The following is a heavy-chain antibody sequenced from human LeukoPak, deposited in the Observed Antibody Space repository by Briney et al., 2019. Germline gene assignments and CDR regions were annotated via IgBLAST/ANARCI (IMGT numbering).Heavy chain of an antibody. Sequence: SETLSLTWTVSGGSVSSGSYYWSWIRQPPGKGLEWIGYIYYTGSTNYNPSLKSRVTISVDTSKNQFSLKLSSVTAADTAVYYCARGGYYDRSGNSYKFGFDMCGQGTMVTVSS. CDR3: ARGGYYDRSGNSYKFGFDM. V-gene: IGHV4-61*01. J-gene: IGHJ3*02. D-gene: IGHD3-22*01. CDR2: IYYTGST. CDR1: GGSVSSGSYY.